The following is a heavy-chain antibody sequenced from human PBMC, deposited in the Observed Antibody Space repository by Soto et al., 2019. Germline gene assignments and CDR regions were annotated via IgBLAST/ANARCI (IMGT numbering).Heavy chain of an antibody. CDR2: IKQDGSEK. V-gene: IGHV3-7*01. CDR3: ARDRGSSSSRPYSYSYMDV. D-gene: IGHD6-6*01. Sequence: PGGSLRLSCAASGFTFSSYWMSWVRQAPGKGLDWVANIKQDGSEKYYVDSVKGRFTISRDNAKNSLYLQMNSLRAEDTAVYYCARDRGSSSSRPYSYSYMDVWGKGTTVTVSS. CDR1: GFTFSSYW. J-gene: IGHJ6*03.